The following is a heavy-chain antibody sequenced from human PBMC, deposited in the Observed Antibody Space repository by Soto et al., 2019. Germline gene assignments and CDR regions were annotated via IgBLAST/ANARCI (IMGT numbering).Heavy chain of an antibody. D-gene: IGHD4-17*01. CDR2: ISYDGSNK. Sequence: QVQLVESGGGVVQPGRSLRLSCAASGFTFSSYGMHWVRQAPGKGLEWVAVISYDGSNKYHAGSVKGRFTISRDNSKNTLYLQMNSLRAEDTAVYYCAKDSDYGGNWSPRNRETDDYWGQGTLVTVSS. J-gene: IGHJ4*02. V-gene: IGHV3-30*18. CDR3: AKDSDYGGNWSPRNRETDDY. CDR1: GFTFSSYG.